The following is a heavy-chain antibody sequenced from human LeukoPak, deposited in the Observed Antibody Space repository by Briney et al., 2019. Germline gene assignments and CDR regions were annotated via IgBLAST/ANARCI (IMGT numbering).Heavy chain of an antibody. CDR1: GYTFTSYG. J-gene: IGHJ4*02. V-gene: IGHV1-18*01. Sequence: GASVKVSCKASGYTFTSYGISWVRQAPGQGLEWMGWISAYNGNTNYAQKLQGRVTMTTDTSTSTAYMELRSLRSDDTAVYYCARVPPRYCSGGSCYHFGYWGQGTLVTVSS. D-gene: IGHD2-15*01. CDR2: ISAYNGNT. CDR3: ARVPPRYCSGGSCYHFGY.